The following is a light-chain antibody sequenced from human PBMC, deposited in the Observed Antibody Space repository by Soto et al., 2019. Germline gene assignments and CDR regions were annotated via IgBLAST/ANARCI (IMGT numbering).Light chain of an antibody. J-gene: IGKJ1*01. CDR1: QSVNRNY. Sequence: EIVLTKSPGTLSLSPGERATLSCRASQSVNRNYLAWYQQKPGQSPRVLMYGTSNRATGIPDRFSGSGSGTDFTLTISRLETEDFAVYYCQQYDESFRTFGQGTKVEIK. CDR3: QQYDESFRT. V-gene: IGKV3-20*01. CDR2: GTS.